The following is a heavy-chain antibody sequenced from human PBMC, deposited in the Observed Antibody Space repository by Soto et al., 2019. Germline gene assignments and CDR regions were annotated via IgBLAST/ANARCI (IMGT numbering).Heavy chain of an antibody. Sequence: ESLTVSRKACGHRFTSYCSGWVLQMPGKGLEWMGIIYPGDSDTRYSPSFQGQVTIAAYKSISTAYLQWSSLKASDTAMYYSARKNYYDSSGFFEYWGRGTLGIVSS. CDR2: IYPGDSDT. V-gene: IGHV5-51*01. CDR3: ARKNYYDSSGFFEY. D-gene: IGHD3-22*01. CDR1: GHRFTSYC. J-gene: IGHJ4*02.